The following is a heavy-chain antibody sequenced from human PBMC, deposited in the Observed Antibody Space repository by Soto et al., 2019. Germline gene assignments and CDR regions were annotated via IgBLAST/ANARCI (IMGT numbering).Heavy chain of an antibody. D-gene: IGHD6-6*01. CDR3: AHSRPPRLLDY. J-gene: IGHJ4*02. CDR1: GFSLSTSGVG. CDR2: IYWDDDK. V-gene: IGHV2-5*02. Sequence: ITLKESGPTLVKPTQTLTLTWTFSGFSLSTSGVGVGWIRQPPGKALEWLALIYWDDDKRYSSSLNSSLTITKDTSKNQVVLTITNMDPVDTATYYCAHSRPPRLLDYWGQGTLVTVSS.